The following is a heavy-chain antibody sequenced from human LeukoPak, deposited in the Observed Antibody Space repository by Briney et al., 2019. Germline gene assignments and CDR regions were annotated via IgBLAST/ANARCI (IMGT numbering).Heavy chain of an antibody. CDR1: GFTFSSYA. Sequence: GGTLRLSCTASGFTFSSYAMSWVRQAPGKGLEWVGFIRSKAYGGTTEYAASVKGRFTISRDDSKSIAYLQMNSLKTEDTAVYYCTRVTQWELLPLDYWGQGTLVTVSS. D-gene: IGHD1-26*01. CDR2: IRSKAYGGTT. J-gene: IGHJ4*02. CDR3: TRVTQWELLPLDY. V-gene: IGHV3-49*04.